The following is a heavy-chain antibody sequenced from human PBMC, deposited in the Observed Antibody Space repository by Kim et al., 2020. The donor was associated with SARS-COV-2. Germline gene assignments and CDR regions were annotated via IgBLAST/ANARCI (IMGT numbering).Heavy chain of an antibody. Sequence: ASVKVSCKASGYTFTSYVISWVRQAPGQGLEWMGWISAYNGNTNYAQKLQGRVTMTTDTSTSTAYMELRSLRSDDTAVYYCARDWRGYSSGWYEGQLFDYWGQGTLVTVSS. V-gene: IGHV1-18*01. J-gene: IGHJ4*02. CDR2: ISAYNGNT. D-gene: IGHD6-19*01. CDR1: GYTFTSYV. CDR3: ARDWRGYSSGWYEGQLFDY.